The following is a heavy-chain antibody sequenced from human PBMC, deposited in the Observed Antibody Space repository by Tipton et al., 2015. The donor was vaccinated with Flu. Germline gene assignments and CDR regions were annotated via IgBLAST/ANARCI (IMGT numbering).Heavy chain of an antibody. V-gene: IGHV4-59*12. D-gene: IGHD3-10*01. J-gene: IGHJ4*02. CDR3: ARGSGSGTFVIFDF. Sequence: TLSLTCSVSGASIDFNYWSWIRQPPGRGLEWIGYVYDTGSTNYNPSLKSRLTMSVDASKKQFSLKLRSVTAADTAVYYCARGSGSGTFVIFDFWGQGTLVTVSS. CDR1: GASIDFNY. CDR2: VYDTGST.